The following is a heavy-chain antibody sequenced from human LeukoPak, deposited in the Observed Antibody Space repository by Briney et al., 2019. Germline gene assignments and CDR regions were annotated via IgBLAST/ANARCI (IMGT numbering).Heavy chain of an antibody. CDR1: GGSISSYY. J-gene: IGHJ4*02. Sequence: PSETLSLTCTVSGGSISSYYWSWIRQPPGKGLEWIGYIYYSGSTNYNPSLKSRVTISVDTSKNQFSLKLSSVTAADTAVYYCARLNGGGGFDYWGQGTLVTVSS. V-gene: IGHV4-59*01. D-gene: IGHD3-16*01. CDR3: ARLNGGGGFDY. CDR2: IYYSGST.